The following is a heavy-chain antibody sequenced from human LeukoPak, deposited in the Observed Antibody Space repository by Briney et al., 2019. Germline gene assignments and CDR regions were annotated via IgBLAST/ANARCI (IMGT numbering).Heavy chain of an antibody. D-gene: IGHD6-19*01. V-gene: IGHV1-2*02. CDR3: ARFVVAGTGDDAFDI. Sequence: ASVKVSCKASGYTFTGYYMHWVRRAPGQGLEWMGWINPNSGGTNYAQKFQGRVTMTRDTSISTAYMELSRLRSDNTAVYYCARFVVAGTGDDAFDIWGQGTMVTVSS. J-gene: IGHJ3*02. CDR2: INPNSGGT. CDR1: GYTFTGYY.